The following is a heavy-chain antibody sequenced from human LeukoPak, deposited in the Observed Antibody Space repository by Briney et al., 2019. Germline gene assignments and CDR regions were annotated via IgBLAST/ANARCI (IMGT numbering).Heavy chain of an antibody. CDR2: ISSNGGST. J-gene: IGHJ4*02. CDR3: AREAAPQHVYDY. V-gene: IGHV3-64*01. Sequence: GGSLRLSCAASGFTFSSYAMHWVRQAPGKGLEYVSAISSNGGSTYYANSVKGRFTISRDTSKNTLYLQMGSLRAEDMAVYYCAREAAPQHVYDYWGQGTLVTVSS. CDR1: GFTFSSYA. D-gene: IGHD5/OR15-5a*01.